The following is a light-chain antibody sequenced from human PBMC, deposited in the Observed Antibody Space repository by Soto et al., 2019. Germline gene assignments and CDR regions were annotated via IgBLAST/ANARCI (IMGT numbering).Light chain of an antibody. CDR3: QQSYSSPYT. V-gene: IGKV1-39*01. J-gene: IGKJ2*01. CDR2: AAS. CDR1: QSISTY. Sequence: DIQVTQSPSSLSASVGDRVTISCRASQSISTYLNWYQHKPGKAPKLLIHAASSLRSGVPPRFSGSGSGTDFTLTISSLQPEDFATYYGQQSYSSPYTFGQGTKLEIK.